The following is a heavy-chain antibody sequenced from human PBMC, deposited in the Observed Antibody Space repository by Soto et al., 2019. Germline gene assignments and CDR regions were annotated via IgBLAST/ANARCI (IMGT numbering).Heavy chain of an antibody. V-gene: IGHV1-18*01. J-gene: IGHJ4*02. D-gene: IGHD3-10*01. Sequence: QVHLVQSGAEVKKPGPSWKFSCQVSGYAFTTNVITGGRQAPGQGLEWMGWISAHNVNTNYAQKLQGRDTVTRDTSTSTAYMELRSLRYDDTAVYYCARGRYGAYWGQGALVTVSS. CDR1: GYAFTTNV. CDR3: ARGRYGAY. CDR2: ISAHNVNT.